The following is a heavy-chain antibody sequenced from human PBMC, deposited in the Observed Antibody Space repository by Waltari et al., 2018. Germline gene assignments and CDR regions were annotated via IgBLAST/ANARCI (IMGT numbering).Heavy chain of an antibody. Sequence: QVQLQESGPGLVKPSETLSLTCTVSGGSISSHYWSWIRQPPGKGLEWIGYIYYSGSTNYNPSLKSRVTISVDTSISTAYMELSRLRSDDTAVYYCARGGWIAAAAYDYWGQGTLVTVSS. CDR1: GGSISSHY. V-gene: IGHV4-59*11. J-gene: IGHJ4*02. D-gene: IGHD6-13*01. CDR2: IYYSGST. CDR3: ARGGWIAAAAYDY.